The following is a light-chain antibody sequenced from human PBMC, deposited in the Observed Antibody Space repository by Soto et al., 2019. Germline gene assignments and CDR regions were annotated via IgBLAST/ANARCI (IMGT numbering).Light chain of an antibody. CDR2: GVS. CDR3: EQYDGSPRT. J-gene: IGKJ1*01. V-gene: IGKV3-20*01. CDR1: QSVKNSY. Sequence: EIVLTQSPGTLSFFPGERATLSCRASQSVKNSYLAWYQQKPGQSPRLVIYGVSNRATGIPNRFSGGGFGTDFTLTISRLEPEHFAVYYCEQYDGSPRTFGQGTKVDI.